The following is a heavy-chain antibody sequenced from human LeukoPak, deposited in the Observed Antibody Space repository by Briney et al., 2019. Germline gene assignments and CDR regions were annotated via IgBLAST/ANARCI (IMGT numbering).Heavy chain of an antibody. J-gene: IGHJ5*02. V-gene: IGHV4-39*01. CDR2: IYYSGST. D-gene: IGHD6-19*01. CDR1: GDSISSSSSY. CDR3: ARARIAVTGTGINQDWFDP. Sequence: SETLSLTCTVSGDSISSSSSYWGWIRQPPGKGLEWIGSIYYSGSTYYNTSLKSRVTISVDTSKNQFSLKLSSVTAADTAVYYCARARIAVTGTGINQDWFDPWGQGTLVTVSS.